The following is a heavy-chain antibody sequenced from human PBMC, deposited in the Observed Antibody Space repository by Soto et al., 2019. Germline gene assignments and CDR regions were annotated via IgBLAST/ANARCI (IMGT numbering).Heavy chain of an antibody. CDR2: IWYGGSNK. D-gene: IGHD5-12*01. CDR3: ARDLVVRFSLVPSGYEYYFAY. V-gene: IGHV3-33*01. Sequence: QVQLVESGGGVVKPGRSLRLSCAASGFTFSSYGMHWVRQAPGKGLEWVAVIWYGGSNKYYADSVKGRFTISRDNSKNRLYLQMNSLRAEDTAVYDCARDLVVRFSLVPSGYEYYFAYWGQGTLVTVSS. J-gene: IGHJ4*02. CDR1: GFTFSSYG.